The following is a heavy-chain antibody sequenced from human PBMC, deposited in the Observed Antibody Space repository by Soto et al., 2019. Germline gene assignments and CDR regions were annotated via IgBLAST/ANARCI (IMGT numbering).Heavy chain of an antibody. CDR1: GDSVSSNSAA. CDR2: TYYRSKWYN. J-gene: IGHJ6*02. CDR3: ARGHPITIFGVVIVPAGDYYGMDV. V-gene: IGHV6-1*01. D-gene: IGHD3-3*01. Sequence: SQTLSLTCAISGDSVSSNSAAWNWIRQSPSRGLEWLGSTYYRSKWYNDYAVSVKSRITINPDTSKNQFSLQLNSVTPEDTAVYYCARGHPITIFGVVIVPAGDYYGMDVWGQGTTVTVSS.